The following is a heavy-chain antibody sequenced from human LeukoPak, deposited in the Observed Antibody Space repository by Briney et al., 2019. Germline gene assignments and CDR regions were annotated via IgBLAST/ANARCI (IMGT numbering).Heavy chain of an antibody. D-gene: IGHD6-13*01. CDR3: ARVGGQWEQQLTSEYGMDV. V-gene: IGHV3-7*01. CDR1: GFTFSSFW. J-gene: IGHJ6*02. CDR2: KKRKGGEK. Sequence: AGGSLRLSCAASGFTFSSFWMSWGRQAPGKGGEGGAKKKRKGGEKYYVDSVKGRFTISRDNSKNTLYLQMNSLRAEDTAVYYCARVGGQWEQQLTSEYGMDVWGQGTTVTVSS.